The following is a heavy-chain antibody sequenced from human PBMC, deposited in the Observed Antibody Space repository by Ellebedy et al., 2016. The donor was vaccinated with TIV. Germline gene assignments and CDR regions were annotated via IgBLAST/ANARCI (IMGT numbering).Heavy chain of an antibody. J-gene: IGHJ4*02. Sequence: GGSLRLSCVASGFTFSSYWMSWVRQAPGKGLEWVANIKQDGSEKYYVDSVKGRFTISRDNAKNSLYLQMNSLRAEDTAVYYCARGRIAADSYYFDYWGQGTLVTVSP. CDR3: ARGRIAADSYYFDY. CDR2: IKQDGSEK. V-gene: IGHV3-7*01. D-gene: IGHD6-13*01. CDR1: GFTFSSYW.